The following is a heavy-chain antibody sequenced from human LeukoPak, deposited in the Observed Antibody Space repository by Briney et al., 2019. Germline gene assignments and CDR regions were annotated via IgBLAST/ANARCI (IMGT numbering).Heavy chain of an antibody. CDR3: ASSRRYYYDSSGYYAFDI. CDR1: GGSISRGDYY. D-gene: IGHD3-22*01. V-gene: IGHV4-30-4*08. Sequence: SETLSLTCTVSGGSISRGDYYWSWIRQPPGKGLEWIGYIYYSGSTYYNPSLKSRVTISVDTSKNQFSLKLSSVTAADTAVYYCASSRRYYYDSSGYYAFDIWGQGTMVTVSS. CDR2: IYYSGST. J-gene: IGHJ3*02.